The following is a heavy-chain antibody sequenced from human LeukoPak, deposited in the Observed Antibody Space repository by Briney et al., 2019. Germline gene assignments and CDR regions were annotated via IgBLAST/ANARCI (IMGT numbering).Heavy chain of an antibody. Sequence: ASVKVSCKASGYTFTGYYMHWVRQAPGQGLEWMGWINPNSGGTNYAQKFQGRVTMTRDTSISTAYMELSRLRSDDTAVYYCARESPDYYGSGSYYSFPYYMDVWGKGTTVTISS. CDR3: ARESPDYYGSGSYYSFPYYMDV. CDR1: GYTFTGYY. V-gene: IGHV1-2*02. D-gene: IGHD3-10*01. J-gene: IGHJ6*03. CDR2: INPNSGGT.